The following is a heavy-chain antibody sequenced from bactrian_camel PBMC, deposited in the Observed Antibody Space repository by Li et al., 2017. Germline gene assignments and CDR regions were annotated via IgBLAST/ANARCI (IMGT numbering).Heavy chain of an antibody. CDR2: INSDGANT. V-gene: IGHV3-2*01. J-gene: IGHJ4*01. CDR1: GFRFSDSP. D-gene: IGHD3*01. CDR3: AADPRGSGY. Sequence: HVQLVESGGGLVQSGESLKLSCLAFGFRFSDSPMYWIRQAPGKGLEWVSSINSDGANTYYADSMKGRFAISRDNAKSVVHLQMNSLKPEDTAVYYCAADPRGSGYWGQGTQVTVS.